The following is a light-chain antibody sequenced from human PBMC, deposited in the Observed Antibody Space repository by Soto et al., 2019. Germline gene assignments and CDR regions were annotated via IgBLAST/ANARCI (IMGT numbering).Light chain of an antibody. J-gene: IGLJ3*02. Sequence: QSALTQPRSVSGSPGQSVTISCTGTSSDVGGYNYVSWYQLHPGKAPKLMIYDVSKRPSGVPDRFSGSKSGNTASLTISGLQAEDVADYCCCSSAGSYTWLFGGGTKVTVL. CDR3: CSSAGSYTWL. CDR1: SSDVGGYNY. V-gene: IGLV2-11*01. CDR2: DVS.